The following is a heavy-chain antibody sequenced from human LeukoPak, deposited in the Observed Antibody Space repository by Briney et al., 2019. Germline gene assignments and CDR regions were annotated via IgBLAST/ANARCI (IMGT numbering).Heavy chain of an antibody. D-gene: IGHD3-10*01. J-gene: IGHJ5*02. CDR1: GVSISSYY. CDR3: AREAITMVRGVNWFDP. Sequence: PSETLSLTCTVSGVSISSYYWTWIRQPAGKGLEWIGRIYTSGSTNYNPSLKSRVTMSVDTSKNQFSLKLSSVTAADTAVYYCAREAITMVRGVNWFDPWGQGTLVTVSS. V-gene: IGHV4-4*07. CDR2: IYTSGST.